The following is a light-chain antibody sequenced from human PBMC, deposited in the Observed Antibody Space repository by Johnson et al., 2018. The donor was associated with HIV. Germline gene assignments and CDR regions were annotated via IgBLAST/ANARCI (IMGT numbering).Light chain of an antibody. CDR1: SSHIGNNY. V-gene: IGLV1-51*01. J-gene: IGLJ1*01. CDR2: DNT. Sequence: QSVLTQPPSVSAAPGQKVTISCSGSSSHIGNNYVSWYQPLPGTAPKLLIYDNTKRPSGIPDRFSGSKSDTSATLAITGLQTGDEADYYCGTWDSSLSAPDVFGTGTKVTVL. CDR3: GTWDSSLSAPDV.